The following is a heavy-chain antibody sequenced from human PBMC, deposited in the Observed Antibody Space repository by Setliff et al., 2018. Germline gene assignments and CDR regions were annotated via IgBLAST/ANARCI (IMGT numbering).Heavy chain of an antibody. V-gene: IGHV1-69*10. CDR1: GYTFTSYA. D-gene: IGHD4-17*01. CDR2: IIPILGIA. J-gene: IGHJ4*02. Sequence: ASVKVSCKASGYTFTSYAISWVRQAPGQGLEWMGGIIPILGIANYAQKFQGRVTITTDESTSTAYMELSSLRSEDTAVYYCATDYGDYGGDYWGQGTLVTVSS. CDR3: ATDYGDYGGDY.